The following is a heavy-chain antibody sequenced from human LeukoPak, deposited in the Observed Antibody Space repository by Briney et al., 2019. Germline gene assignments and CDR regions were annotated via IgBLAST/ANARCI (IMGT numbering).Heavy chain of an antibody. J-gene: IGHJ6*03. Sequence: SETLSLTCTVSGGSISSYYWSWIRQPPGKGLEWIGYIYYSGSTNYNPSLKSRVTISVDTSKNQFSLKLSSVTAADTAVYYCARVGYDILTSSFYYYYYYMDVWGKGTTVTVSS. CDR2: IYYSGST. CDR3: ARVGYDILTSSFYYYYYYMDV. V-gene: IGHV4-59*01. D-gene: IGHD3-9*01. CDR1: GGSISSYY.